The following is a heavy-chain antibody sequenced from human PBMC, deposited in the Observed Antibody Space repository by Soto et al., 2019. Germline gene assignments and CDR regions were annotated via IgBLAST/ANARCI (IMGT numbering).Heavy chain of an antibody. CDR3: AKARILTGYYPPRDFDF. V-gene: IGHV1-18*01. CDR2: ISAYNGNT. CDR1: GYTFTGYG. D-gene: IGHD3-9*01. Sequence: ASVKVSCKASGYTFTGYGITWVRQAPGQGLEWMGWISAYNGNTKYAQKFQGRVTMTTDTSTSTAYMELRSLRSDDTAVYFCAKARILTGYYPPRDFDFWGQGTLVTVSS. J-gene: IGHJ4*02.